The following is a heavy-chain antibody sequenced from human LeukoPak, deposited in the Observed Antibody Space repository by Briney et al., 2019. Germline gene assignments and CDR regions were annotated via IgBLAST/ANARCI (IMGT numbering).Heavy chain of an antibody. J-gene: IGHJ4*02. Sequence: GGSLRLSCAASGFPFSTYWITWVRQAPGKGLEWVANIKNDGSEKYYVDSVKGRFTISRDNAENSLSMQMNSLRVEDTAIYYCTRDSGLTGYDLLDYWGQGTLVTVSS. D-gene: IGHD5-12*01. V-gene: IGHV3-7*01. CDR3: TRDSGLTGYDLLDY. CDR1: GFPFSTYW. CDR2: IKNDGSEK.